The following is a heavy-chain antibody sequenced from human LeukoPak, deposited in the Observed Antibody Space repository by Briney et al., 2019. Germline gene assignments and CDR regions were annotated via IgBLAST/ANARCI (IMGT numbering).Heavy chain of an antibody. V-gene: IGHV4-4*07. CDR3: ARQYYYGSGSHNWFDP. CDR1: GGSISSYY. CDR2: IYTSGST. J-gene: IGHJ5*02. Sequence: SETLSLTCTVSGGSISSYYWSWIRQPAGKGLEWIGRIYTSGSTNYNPSLKSRVTMSVDTSKNQFPLKLSSVTAADTAVYYCARQYYYGSGSHNWFDPWGQGTLVTVSS. D-gene: IGHD3-10*01.